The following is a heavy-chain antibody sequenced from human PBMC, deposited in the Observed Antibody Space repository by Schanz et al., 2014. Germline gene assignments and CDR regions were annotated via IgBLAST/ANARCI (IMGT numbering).Heavy chain of an antibody. V-gene: IGHV3-30*18. CDR2: ISYDGRHK. CDR1: GFTFSGYG. J-gene: IGHJ6*02. Sequence: HLVESGGGVVQPGRSLRLSCAASGFTFSGYGMHWVRQAPGKGLEWVAIISYDGRHKNYADSVKGRFTISRDNSKNTLHLQMNSLRVEDTAVYYCAKDDTQVNGMDVWGQGTTVTVSS. CDR3: AKDDTQVNGMDV.